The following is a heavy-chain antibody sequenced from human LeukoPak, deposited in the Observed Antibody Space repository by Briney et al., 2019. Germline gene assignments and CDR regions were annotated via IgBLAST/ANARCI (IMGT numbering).Heavy chain of an antibody. CDR2: ISSDGGST. CDR1: GFTFSSYW. J-gene: IGHJ4*02. CDR3: VCMVRGSPGGDY. V-gene: IGHV3-74*01. D-gene: IGHD3-10*01. Sequence: GGSLRLSCAASGFTFSSYWIHWVRQAPGKGLVWVSGISSDGGSTSYADSVKGRFTISRDNGKNTLYLQMSSLRAEDTAVYYCVCMVRGSPGGDYWGQGTLVTVSS.